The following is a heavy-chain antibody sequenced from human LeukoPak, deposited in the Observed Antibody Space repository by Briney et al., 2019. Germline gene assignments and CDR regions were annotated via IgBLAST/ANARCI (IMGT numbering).Heavy chain of an antibody. D-gene: IGHD4-17*01. CDR1: ALHFSSHS. CDR3: ARDLGLHYGDYPDYFAY. CDR2: ISSNSSYI. V-gene: IGHV3-21*01. Sequence: PGRSLRLSRAPAALHFSSHSMTWARHPPGKGLERVSSISSNSSYIYYADSVKGRFTISRDNAKNSLYLHMNSLRAEDTAVYYCARDLGLHYGDYPDYFAYWGQGTLVTVSS. J-gene: IGHJ4*02.